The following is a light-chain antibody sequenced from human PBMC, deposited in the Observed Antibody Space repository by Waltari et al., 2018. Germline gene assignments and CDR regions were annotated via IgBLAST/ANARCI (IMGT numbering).Light chain of an antibody. CDR2: EVS. CDR3: CSYAGSSTLWV. CDR1: SSDVGSYNL. J-gene: IGLJ1*01. V-gene: IGLV2-23*02. Sequence: QSALPQPASVSGSPGPSITISCTGTSSDVGSYNLVSWYQQHPGKAPKLMIYEVSKRPSGVSNRFSGSKSGNTASLTISGLQAEDEAGYYCCSYAGSSTLWVFGTGTKVTVL.